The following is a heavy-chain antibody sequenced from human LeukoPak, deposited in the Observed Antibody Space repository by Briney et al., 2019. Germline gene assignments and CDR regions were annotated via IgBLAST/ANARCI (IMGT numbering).Heavy chain of an antibody. CDR2: ISSSSSYI. D-gene: IGHD6-6*01. Sequence: GGSLRLSCAASGFTFSSYSMNWVRQAPGKGLEWVSSISSSSSYIYYADSVKGRFTISRDNAKNSLYLQMNSLRAEDTAVYYCARLDADPPPGYYYGMDVWGQGTTVTVSS. V-gene: IGHV3-21*01. J-gene: IGHJ6*02. CDR1: GFTFSSYS. CDR3: ARLDADPPPGYYYGMDV.